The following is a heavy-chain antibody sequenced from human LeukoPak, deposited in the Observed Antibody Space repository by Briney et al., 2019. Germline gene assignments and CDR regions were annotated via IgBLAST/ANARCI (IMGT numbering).Heavy chain of an antibody. Sequence: ASVKVSCKASGYTFTGYYMHWVRQAPGQGLEWMGWINPNSGGTNYAQKFQGRVTMTRNISINTAYLQLRSLSSEDTAVYYCARAVVEGSTRFAFNIWGQGTLVTVSS. CDR2: INPNSGGT. J-gene: IGHJ3*02. CDR3: ARAVVEGSTRFAFNI. V-gene: IGHV1-2*02. D-gene: IGHD2-15*01. CDR1: GYTFTGYY.